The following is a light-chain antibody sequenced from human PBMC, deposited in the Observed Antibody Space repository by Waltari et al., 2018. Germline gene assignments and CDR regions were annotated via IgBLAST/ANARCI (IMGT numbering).Light chain of an antibody. CDR3: QQSYSTPRWT. CDR2: AAS. Sequence: DIQMTQSPSSPSASVGDRVTITCRASQSISSYLNWYQQKPGKAPKLLTYAASSLQSGVPSRFSGSGSGTDFTLTISSLQPEDFATYYCQQSYSTPRWTFGQGTKVEVK. CDR1: QSISSY. J-gene: IGKJ1*01. V-gene: IGKV1-39*01.